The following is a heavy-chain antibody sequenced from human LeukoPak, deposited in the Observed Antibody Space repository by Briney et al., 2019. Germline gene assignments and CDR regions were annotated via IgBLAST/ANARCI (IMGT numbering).Heavy chain of an antibody. J-gene: IGHJ5*02. Sequence: SETLSLTCTVSGGSISTSNYYWGWIRQPPGKGLEWIGNIFYSGSTYYNPSLKRRVTISLDTSKNQFSLKLSSVTAADTAVYYCAKSLYGSGSYYNWFDPWAREPWSPSPQ. CDR1: GGSISTSNYY. CDR3: AKSLYGSGSYYNWFDP. V-gene: IGHV4-39*07. D-gene: IGHD3-10*01. CDR2: IFYSGST.